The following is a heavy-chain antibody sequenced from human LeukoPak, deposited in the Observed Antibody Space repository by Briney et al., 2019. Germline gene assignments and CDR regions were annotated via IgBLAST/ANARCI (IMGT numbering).Heavy chain of an antibody. Sequence: GGSLRLSCAASGFTFDDYGMSWVRQAPGKGLEWVSGINWNGGSTGYADSVKGRFTISRDNAKNSLYLQMNSLRAEDTALYHCARDGPSYYYGSGSHSAAFDIWGQGTMVTVSS. CDR1: GFTFDDYG. CDR2: INWNGGST. J-gene: IGHJ3*02. CDR3: ARDGPSYYYGSGSHSAAFDI. D-gene: IGHD3-10*01. V-gene: IGHV3-20*01.